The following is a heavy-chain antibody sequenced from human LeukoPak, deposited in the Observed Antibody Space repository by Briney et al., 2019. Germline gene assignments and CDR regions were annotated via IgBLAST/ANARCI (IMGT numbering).Heavy chain of an antibody. CDR2: INHSGST. CDR1: GGSFSGYY. D-gene: IGHD6-13*01. CDR3: ARGRDSSSWIYWFDP. Sequence: SETLSLTCAVYGGSFSGYYWSWIRQPPGKGLEWIGEINHSGSTNYNPSLKSRVTISVDTSKNQFSLKLSSVTAADTAVHYCARGRDSSSWIYWFDPWGQGTLVTVSS. V-gene: IGHV4-34*01. J-gene: IGHJ5*02.